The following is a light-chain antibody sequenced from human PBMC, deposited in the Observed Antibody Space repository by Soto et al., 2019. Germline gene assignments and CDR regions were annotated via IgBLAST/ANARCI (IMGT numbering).Light chain of an antibody. J-gene: IGKJ5*01. CDR1: QGISSY. CDR3: QQLNGYLSIT. V-gene: IGKV1-9*01. CDR2: AAS. Sequence: IQLTQSPSSLSASVGDRVTITCRASQGISSYLAWYQQKPGKAPKLLIYAASTLQNGVPSRFSGSGSGTDFTLTICSLQPEEFATYYRQQLNGYLSITFGQGKRLEIK.